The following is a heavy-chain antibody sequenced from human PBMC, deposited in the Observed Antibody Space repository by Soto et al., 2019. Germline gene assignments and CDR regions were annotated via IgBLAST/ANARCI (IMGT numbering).Heavy chain of an antibody. Sequence: QVQLQESGPGLVKPSQTLSLTCSVSGASMSSGGYYWTWIRQSPGKGLEWIGYIYDSGSTYYNPSREGRVAISLDTSRSQFSLTRHSVTAADTARYYCARDRHNNFFAPWGQGTLVTVSS. D-gene: IGHD6-6*01. CDR2: IYDSGST. CDR1: GASMSSGGYY. V-gene: IGHV4-31*03. CDR3: ARDRHNNFFAP. J-gene: IGHJ5*02.